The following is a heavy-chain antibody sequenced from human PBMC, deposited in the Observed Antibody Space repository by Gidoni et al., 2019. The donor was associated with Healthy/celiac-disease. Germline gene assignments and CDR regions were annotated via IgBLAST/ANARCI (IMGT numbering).Heavy chain of an antibody. Sequence: EVQLVESGGGVVRPGGSLRLPCAGPGFPLDDYGMSWVRQAPGKGLGWVSGINWNGGSTGYADSVKGRFTISRDNAKNSLYLQMNSLRAEDTALYHCARDSSSSSDWFDPWGQGTLVTVSS. J-gene: IGHJ5*02. V-gene: IGHV3-20*01. CDR2: INWNGGST. CDR1: GFPLDDYG. D-gene: IGHD6-6*01. CDR3: ARDSSSSSDWFDP.